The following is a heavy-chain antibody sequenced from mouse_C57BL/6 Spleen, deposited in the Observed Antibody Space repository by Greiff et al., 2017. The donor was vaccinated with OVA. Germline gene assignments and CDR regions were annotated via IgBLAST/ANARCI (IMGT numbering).Heavy chain of an antibody. CDR2: IRSKSNNYAT. D-gene: IGHD4-1*01. J-gene: IGHJ3*01. V-gene: IGHV10-1*01. CDR1: GFSFNTYA. CDR3: VRRGLTGFAY. Sequence: EVHLVESGGGLVQPKGSLKLSCAASGFSFNTYAMNWVRQAPGKGLEWVARIRSKSNNYATYYADSVKDRFTISRDDSESMLYLQMNNLKTEDTAMYYCVRRGLTGFAYWGQGTLVTVSA.